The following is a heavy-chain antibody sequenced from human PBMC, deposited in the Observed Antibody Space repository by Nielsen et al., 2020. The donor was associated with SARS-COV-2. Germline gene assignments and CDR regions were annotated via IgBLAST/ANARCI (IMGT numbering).Heavy chain of an antibody. V-gene: IGHV3-23*01. CDR3: ARNSGWYGRGYFDY. D-gene: IGHD6-19*01. CDR1: GFTFRAFA. J-gene: IGHJ4*02. CDR2: ISGSGIST. Sequence: RGSLRLSCAASGFTFRAFAMSWVRQAPGKGLEWVSAISGSGISTYYADSVKGRFTISRDNSKDTLYLQVNSLRADDTAVYYCARNSGWYGRGYFDYWGQGTLVTVSS.